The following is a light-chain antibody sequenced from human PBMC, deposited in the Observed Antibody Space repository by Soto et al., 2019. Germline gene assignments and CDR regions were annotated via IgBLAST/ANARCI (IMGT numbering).Light chain of an antibody. CDR2: DAS. V-gene: IGKV3-11*01. Sequence: EIVLTQSPATLSLSPGERATLSCRASQSVNSYLAWYQQKPGQAPRLLIYDASNRATGIPARFSGSGSGTDFTLTISSLEPEDFAVYYCQQSSNWPLTFGRGTKVEIK. J-gene: IGKJ4*01. CDR1: QSVNSY. CDR3: QQSSNWPLT.